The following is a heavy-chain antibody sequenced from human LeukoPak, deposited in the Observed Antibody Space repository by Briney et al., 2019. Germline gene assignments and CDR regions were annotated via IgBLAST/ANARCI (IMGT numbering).Heavy chain of an antibody. CDR2: IYHSGST. Sequence: SETLSLTCAVSGGPISSSNWWSWVRQPPGKGLEWIGEIYHSGSTNYNPSLKSRVTISVDKSKNQFSLKLSSVTAADTAVYYCATRGYSGSRALDYWGQGTLVTVSS. CDR1: GGPISSSNW. CDR3: ATRGYSGSRALDY. J-gene: IGHJ4*02. D-gene: IGHD5-12*01. V-gene: IGHV4-4*02.